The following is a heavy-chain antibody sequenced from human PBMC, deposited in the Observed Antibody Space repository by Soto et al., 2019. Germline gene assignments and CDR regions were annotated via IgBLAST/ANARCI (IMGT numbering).Heavy chain of an antibody. CDR1: GFTFSTYA. CDR3: AKANHHGRGVQDY. J-gene: IGHJ4*02. Sequence: EVQLFESGGGLVQPGGSLRLSCAASGFTFSTYAMRWDRQAPGKGLEWVSTITNSGAGTYYADSVKGRLTISRNNSTNTLDLQMNSLRAEDTAVYYWAKANHHGRGVQDYWGQATLVTVSS. V-gene: IGHV3-23*01. CDR2: ITNSGAGT. D-gene: IGHD3-10*01.